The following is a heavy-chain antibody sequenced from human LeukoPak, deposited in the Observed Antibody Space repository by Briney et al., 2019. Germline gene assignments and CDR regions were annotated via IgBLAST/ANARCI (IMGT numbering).Heavy chain of an antibody. CDR3: AKEWELYYFDY. V-gene: IGHV3-23*01. CDR2: ISGSGGST. Sequence: SCKASGGTFSSYAMSWVRQAPGKGLEWVSAISGSGGSTYYADSVKGRFTISRDNSKNTLYLQMNSLRAEDTAVYYCAKEWELYYFDYWGQGTLVTVSS. CDR1: GGTFSSYA. D-gene: IGHD1-26*01. J-gene: IGHJ4*02.